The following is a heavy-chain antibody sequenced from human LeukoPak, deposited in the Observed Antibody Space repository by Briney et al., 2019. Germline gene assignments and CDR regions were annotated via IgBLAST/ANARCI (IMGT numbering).Heavy chain of an antibody. CDR1: GGTFSSYA. CDR2: TNPNIDTA. CDR3: ARIAVDGTGYYYYWGL. D-gene: IGHD6-19*01. Sequence: SVKVSCKASGGTFSSYAICWVRQAPGQGLERMGPTNPNIDTANYAQKFQVRVSTTAETSTSKAYMEKSSARSEDTTVYNYARIAVDGTGYYYYWGLWGKGTTVTVSS. V-gene: IGHV1-69*06. J-gene: IGHJ6*03.